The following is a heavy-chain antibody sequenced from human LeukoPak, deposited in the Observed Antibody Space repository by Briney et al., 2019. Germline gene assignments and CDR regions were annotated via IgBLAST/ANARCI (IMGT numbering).Heavy chain of an antibody. CDR2: ISIAGST. J-gene: IGHJ4*02. D-gene: IGHD3-22*01. CDR3: AKWDTYYDSSGYYFY. Sequence: GGSLRLPCAASGFPVSSKYMRWGRQAPRKGLEWDPLISIAGSTNYADSVKGRFTISRDNSKNTLYLQMDSLRAEDTAVYYCAKWDTYYDSSGYYFYWGQGTLVTVSS. CDR1: GFPVSSKY. V-gene: IGHV3-66*01.